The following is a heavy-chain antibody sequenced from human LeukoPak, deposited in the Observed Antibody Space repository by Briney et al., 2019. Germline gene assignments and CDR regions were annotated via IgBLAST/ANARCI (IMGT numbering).Heavy chain of an antibody. V-gene: IGHV3-7*03. D-gene: IGHD1-26*01. J-gene: IGHJ4*02. CDR3: ARGGSYPGC. CDR1: GFTFSNYW. Sequence: GGSLRLSCTASGFTFSNYWMSWVRQAPGKGLEWVAKIKQDGSEEYYVDSVRGRFTISRDNAKNSLFLQMNSLRVEDTAIYYCARGGSYPGCWGQGTLVTVSS. CDR2: IKQDGSEE.